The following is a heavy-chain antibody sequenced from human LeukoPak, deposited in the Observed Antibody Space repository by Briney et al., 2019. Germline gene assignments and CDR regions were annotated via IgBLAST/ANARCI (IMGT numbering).Heavy chain of an antibody. CDR1: GFTFSSYS. CDR3: ARDLPPSVVVPYGWFDP. CDR2: ISSSSYI. D-gene: IGHD2-2*01. V-gene: IGHV3-21*01. Sequence: GGSLRLSCAASGFTFSSYSMNWVRQAPGKGPEWVSSISSSSYIYYADSVKGRFTISRDNAKNSLYLQMNSLRAEVTAVYYCARDLPPSVVVPYGWFDPWGQGTLVTVSS. J-gene: IGHJ5*02.